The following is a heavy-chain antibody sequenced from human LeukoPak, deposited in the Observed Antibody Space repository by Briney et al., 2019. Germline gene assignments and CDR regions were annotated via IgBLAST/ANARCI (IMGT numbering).Heavy chain of an antibody. CDR3: ARGKWGYHFDS. J-gene: IGHJ4*02. Sequence: PSETLSLTCTVSGGASISYYWSWIRQPPGKGLEWIGYIYDSGSTNYNPSLTSRVTISVDTSKNQFSLKLTSVTAAETAVYYCARGKWGYHFDSWGQGTLVTVSS. CDR2: IYDSGST. D-gene: IGHD3-16*01. CDR1: GGASISYY. V-gene: IGHV4-59*01.